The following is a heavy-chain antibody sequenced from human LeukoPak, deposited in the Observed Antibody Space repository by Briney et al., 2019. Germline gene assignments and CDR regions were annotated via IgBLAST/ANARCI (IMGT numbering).Heavy chain of an antibody. CDR2: IGSYNGNT. J-gene: IGHJ5*02. V-gene: IGHV1-18*01. Sequence: ASVKVSCKASGYTFTKFGIIWVRQAPGQGLEWMGWIGSYNGNTNYAQKLQGRITMTTGTSTSTAYMELRSLISDDTAVYYCARGDYYDSSGYYYVQNNWFDPWGQGTLVTVSS. CDR3: ARGDYYDSSGYYYVQNNWFDP. D-gene: IGHD3-22*01. CDR1: GYTFTKFG.